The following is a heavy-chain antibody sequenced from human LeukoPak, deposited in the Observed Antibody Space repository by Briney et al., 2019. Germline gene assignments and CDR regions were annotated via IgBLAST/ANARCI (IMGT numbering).Heavy chain of an antibody. D-gene: IGHD2-2*02. J-gene: IGHJ6*03. CDR1: GFTFSSYA. Sequence: GGSLRPSCAASGFTFSSYAMSWVRQAPGKGLEWVSAISGSGGSTYYADSVKGRFTISRDNSKNTLFLQMNSLRAEDTAVYYCAKLRVDIVVVPAAISPPPEATYYYMDVWGKGTTVTVSS. V-gene: IGHV3-23*01. CDR3: AKLRVDIVVVPAAISPPPEATYYYMDV. CDR2: ISGSGGST.